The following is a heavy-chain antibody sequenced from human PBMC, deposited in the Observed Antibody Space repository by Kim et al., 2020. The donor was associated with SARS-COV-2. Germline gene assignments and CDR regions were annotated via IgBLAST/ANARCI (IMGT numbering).Heavy chain of an antibody. CDR2: T. Sequence: TNYADSVKGRFTISRDNAKNSLYLQMNSLRAEDTAVYYCARDLTTVTTVTWGQGTLVTVSS. D-gene: IGHD4-4*01. J-gene: IGHJ5*02. V-gene: IGHV3-11*05. CDR3: ARDLTTVTTVT.